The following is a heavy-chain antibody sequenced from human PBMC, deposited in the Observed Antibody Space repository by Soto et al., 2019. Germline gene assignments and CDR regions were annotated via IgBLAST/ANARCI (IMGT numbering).Heavy chain of an antibody. CDR3: ARQEAVPGTPFDS. CDR1: GGSINGYY. CDR2: VYFSGST. J-gene: IGHJ4*02. Sequence: QVHLQESGPGLVKPSETLSLTCTVSGGSINGYYWNWIRQPPGKGLEWLGYVYFSGSTHYNPSLKTRLTISVDTSKQQFSLKLSSVTAADTAVYFCARQEAVPGTPFDSWGQGTLVSVSS. D-gene: IGHD6-19*01. V-gene: IGHV4-59*01.